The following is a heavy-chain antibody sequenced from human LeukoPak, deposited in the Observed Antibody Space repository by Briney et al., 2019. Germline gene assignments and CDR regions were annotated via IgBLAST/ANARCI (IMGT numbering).Heavy chain of an antibody. Sequence: GGSLRLSCAASGFTFSSYSMKWVRQAPGKGLEWVSSISSSSSYIYYADSVKGRFTISRDNAKNSLYLQMNSLRAEDTAVYYCARVLHKRNYDGTDYYGFWGQGTLVTVSS. V-gene: IGHV3-21*01. CDR2: ISSSSSYI. D-gene: IGHD3-22*01. J-gene: IGHJ4*02. CDR3: ARVLHKRNYDGTDYYGF. CDR1: GFTFSSYS.